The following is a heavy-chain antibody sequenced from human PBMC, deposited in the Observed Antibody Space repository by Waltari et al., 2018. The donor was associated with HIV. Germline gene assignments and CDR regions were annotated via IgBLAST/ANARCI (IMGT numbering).Heavy chain of an antibody. CDR1: GLTFSTYT. CDR3: TTAPRGNGSGR. D-gene: IGHD3-10*01. V-gene: IGHV3-21*01. J-gene: IGHJ1*01. CDR2: IGGSSIHI. Sequence: GLTFSTYTINWVRQPPGQGLEWVASIGGSSIHINYADSVRGRFTLSRDNAKNSVYLQMNRLRGEDTAVYYCTTAPRGNGSGRWGQGTLVSVSS.